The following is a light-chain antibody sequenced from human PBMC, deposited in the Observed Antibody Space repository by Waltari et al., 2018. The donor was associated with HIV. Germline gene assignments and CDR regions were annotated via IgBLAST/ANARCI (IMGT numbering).Light chain of an antibody. CDR3: QQYYTTPRT. CDR1: QSVLYSSNNKNY. CDR2: WAS. J-gene: IGKJ1*01. V-gene: IGKV4-1*01. Sequence: DFVMTQSPDSLAVSLGERATINCKSSQSVLYSSNNKNYLAWYQQKPGQPPKLLIYWASTREFGVPDRFTGTGSGTDFTLTISSLQAEDVAVYYCQQYYTTPRTFGQGTKVVIK.